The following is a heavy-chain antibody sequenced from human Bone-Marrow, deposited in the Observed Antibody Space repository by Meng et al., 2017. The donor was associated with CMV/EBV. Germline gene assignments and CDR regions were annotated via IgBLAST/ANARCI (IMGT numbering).Heavy chain of an antibody. D-gene: IGHD1-26*01. V-gene: IGHV3-30*04. J-gene: IGHJ4*02. Sequence: SCAPSGFAFSSSAMHWVRQAPGKGLEWVAVISYDGSNKYYADSVKGRFTISRDNSKNTLYLQMNSLRAEDTAVYYCARDQGEWELADYWGQGTLVTVSS. CDR1: GFAFSSSA. CDR3: ARDQGEWELADY. CDR2: ISYDGSNK.